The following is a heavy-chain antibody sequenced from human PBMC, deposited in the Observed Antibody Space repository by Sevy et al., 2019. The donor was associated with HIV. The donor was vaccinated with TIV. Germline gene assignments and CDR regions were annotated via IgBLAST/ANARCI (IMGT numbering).Heavy chain of an antibody. D-gene: IGHD2-15*01. CDR2: IIPIFGTA. CDR1: GGTFSSYA. Sequence: ASVKVSCKASGGTFSSYAISWVRQAPGQGLEWMGGIIPIFGTANYAQNFQGRVTITADESTSTAYMELSSLRSEDTAVYYCARHCSGGSCYTFDYWGQGTLVTVSS. V-gene: IGHV1-69*13. J-gene: IGHJ4*02. CDR3: ARHCSGGSCYTFDY.